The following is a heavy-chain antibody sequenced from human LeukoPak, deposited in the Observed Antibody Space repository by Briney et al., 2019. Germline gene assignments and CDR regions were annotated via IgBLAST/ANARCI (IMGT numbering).Heavy chain of an antibody. V-gene: IGHV3-30*02. Sequence: GGSLSLSCAASGFTLSIYGMHWVRQAPGKGLEWVAFIRYDASYIYYADSVKGRFTVSRDNSKNTLYLQMNSLRAEDTARYYCAKDGFYNYDRSGYFDYWGQGTLVTVS. CDR3: AKDGFYNYDRSGYFDY. J-gene: IGHJ4*02. CDR1: GFTLSIYG. D-gene: IGHD3-22*01. CDR2: IRYDASYI.